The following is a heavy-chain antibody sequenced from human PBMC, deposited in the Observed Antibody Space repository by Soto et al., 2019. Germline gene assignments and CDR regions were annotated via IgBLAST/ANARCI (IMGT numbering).Heavy chain of an antibody. D-gene: IGHD2-21*01. CDR1: GGSLSGYF. Sequence: SETLSLTWVVSGGSLSGYFWSWIRQPPGMALEWIGEINHLGSINYNPSLKSRVTMSVDTSKNQFSLTLNSVTAADTATYYCARGGISHWAYFYYMDVWDRGTTVTVSS. CDR3: ARGGISHWAYFYYMDV. CDR2: INHLGSI. V-gene: IGHV4-34*01. J-gene: IGHJ6*03.